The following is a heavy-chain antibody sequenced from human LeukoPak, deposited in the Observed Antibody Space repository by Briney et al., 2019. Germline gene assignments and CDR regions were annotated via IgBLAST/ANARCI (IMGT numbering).Heavy chain of an antibody. V-gene: IGHV3-30*18. CDR3: AKDREFYYGSGSYILDY. Sequence: PGRSLRLSCAASGFTFSSYGMHWVRLAPGKGLEWVAVISYDGSNKYYADSVKGRFTISRDNSKNTLYLQMNSLRAEDTAVYYCAKDREFYYGSGSYILDYWGQGTLVTVSS. CDR1: GFTFSSYG. CDR2: ISYDGSNK. J-gene: IGHJ4*02. D-gene: IGHD3-10*01.